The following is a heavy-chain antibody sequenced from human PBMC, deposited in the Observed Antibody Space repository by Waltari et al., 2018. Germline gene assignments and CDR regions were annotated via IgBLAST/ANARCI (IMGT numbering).Heavy chain of an antibody. V-gene: IGHV4-4*07. D-gene: IGHD6-6*01. CDR1: GGSISSYY. CDR2: IYTSGST. Sequence: QVQLRESGPGLVKPSETLSLTCTVSGGSISSYYWSWIRQPAGKGLGWIGRIYTSGSTNYNPPLKSRVPMSVDTSKNQFSLKLSSVTAADTAVYYCARVGAARTPYYHYYYYMDVWGKGTTVTVSS. CDR3: ARVGAARTPYYHYYYYMDV. J-gene: IGHJ6*03.